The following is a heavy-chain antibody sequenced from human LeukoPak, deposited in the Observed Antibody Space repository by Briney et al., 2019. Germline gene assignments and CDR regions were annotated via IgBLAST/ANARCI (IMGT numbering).Heavy chain of an antibody. CDR1: GFTFTSSA. V-gene: IGHV1-58*01. Sequence: SVKVSCKPSGFTFTSSAVQWVRQARGQRLEWIGWIVVGSGNTNYAQKFQERVTITRDMSTSTVYMELSSLRSEDTAVYYCAAEGRPTVVTFRKGAVDLWGQGTMVNVSS. J-gene: IGHJ3*01. CDR2: IVVGSGNT. D-gene: IGHD4-23*01. CDR3: AAEGRPTVVTFRKGAVDL.